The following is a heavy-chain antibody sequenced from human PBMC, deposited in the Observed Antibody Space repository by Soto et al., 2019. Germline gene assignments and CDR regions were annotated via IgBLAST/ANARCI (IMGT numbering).Heavy chain of an antibody. D-gene: IGHD3-3*01. J-gene: IGHJ6*03. Sequence: QVQLVQSGAAVKKPGASVKVSCKASGYTFTRYGISWVRQAPGQGLECMGWISDYNGNTHYAQKLQGRVTMPPDTSTSTAYMELRSLRSDDTAGYYCAREQPSMHFGVVSARNHMDVWGKGTGVTVSS. V-gene: IGHV1-18*01. CDR1: GYTFTRYG. CDR2: ISDYNGNT. CDR3: AREQPSMHFGVVSARNHMDV.